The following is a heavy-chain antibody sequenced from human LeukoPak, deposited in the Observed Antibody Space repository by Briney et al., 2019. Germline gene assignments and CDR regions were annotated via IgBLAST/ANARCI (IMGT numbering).Heavy chain of an antibody. Sequence: GGSLRLSCGASGFTFSSYWMSWVRQVPGKGLEWVANTDQVGSEKYHVDSVKGRFTISRDNAKNSLFLQMNSLRAEDTAVYYCTRDGVRGSYDHTRFDHWGQGALVIVSS. CDR2: TDQVGSEK. CDR1: GFTFSSYW. J-gene: IGHJ4*02. V-gene: IGHV3-7*01. D-gene: IGHD3-22*01. CDR3: TRDGVRGSYDHTRFDH.